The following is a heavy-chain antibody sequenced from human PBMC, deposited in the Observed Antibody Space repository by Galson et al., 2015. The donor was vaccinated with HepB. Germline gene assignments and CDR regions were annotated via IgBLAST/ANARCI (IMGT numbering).Heavy chain of an antibody. Sequence: SLRLSCAASGFTFSSYGMHWVRQAPGKGLEWVAVISYDGSNKYYADSVKGRFTISRDNSKNTLYLQMNSLRAEDTAVYYCAKERRSGRVAAAGTGFDYWGQGTLVTVSS. V-gene: IGHV3-30*18. J-gene: IGHJ4*02. CDR2: ISYDGSNK. CDR3: AKERRSGRVAAAGTGFDY. CDR1: GFTFSSYG. D-gene: IGHD6-13*01.